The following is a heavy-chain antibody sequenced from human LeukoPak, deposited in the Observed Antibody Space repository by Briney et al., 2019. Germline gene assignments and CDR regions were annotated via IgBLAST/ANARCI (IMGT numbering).Heavy chain of an antibody. D-gene: IGHD3-22*01. CDR3: AKDMYYYDSSGQLDAFDI. Sequence: GGSLRLSCAASGFTFSSYEMNWVRQAPGKGLEWVSYISSSGSTIYYADSVKGRFTISRDNSKNTLYLQMNSLRAEDTAVYYCAKDMYYYDSSGQLDAFDIWGQGTMVTVSS. J-gene: IGHJ3*02. CDR1: GFTFSSYE. V-gene: IGHV3-48*03. CDR2: ISSSGSTI.